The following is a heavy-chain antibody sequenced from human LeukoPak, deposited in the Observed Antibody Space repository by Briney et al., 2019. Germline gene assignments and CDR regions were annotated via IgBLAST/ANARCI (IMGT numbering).Heavy chain of an antibody. CDR3: AREMYSPHVAWFDP. CDR1: GYIITSYY. V-gene: IGHV3-30*04. J-gene: IGHJ5*02. D-gene: IGHD6-13*01. CDR2: ISYDGSNK. Sequence: SCKASGYIITSYYMHWVRQAPGKGLEWVAVISYDGSNKYYADSVKGRFTISRDNSKNTLYLQMNSLRAEDTAVYYCAREMYSPHVAWFDPWGQGTLVTVSS.